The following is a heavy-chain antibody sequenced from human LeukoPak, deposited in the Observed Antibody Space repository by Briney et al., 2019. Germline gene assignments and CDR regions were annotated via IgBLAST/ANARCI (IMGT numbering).Heavy chain of an antibody. D-gene: IGHD1-1*01. CDR1: GGSISSGDYY. J-gene: IGHJ3*02. CDR3: AALPPRFSDLEGAFDI. Sequence: SETLSLTCTVSGGSISSGDYYWSWIRQPPGKGLEWIGYIYYSGSTCYNPSLKSRVTISVDTSKNQFSLKLSSVTAADTAVYYCAALPPRFSDLEGAFDIWGQGTMVTVSS. CDR2: IYYSGST. V-gene: IGHV4-30-4*08.